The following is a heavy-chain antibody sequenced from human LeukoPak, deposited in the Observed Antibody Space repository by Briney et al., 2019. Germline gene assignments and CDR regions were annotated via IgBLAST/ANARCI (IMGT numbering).Heavy chain of an antibody. Sequence: SVKVSCKASGGTFSSYAISWVRQAPGQGLEWMGGIIPIFGTANYAQKFQDRVTMARDTSTSTAYMELSSLRSEDTAVYYCATWGSSSSPLPSMDVWGQGTTVIVSS. D-gene: IGHD6-13*01. J-gene: IGHJ6*02. V-gene: IGHV1-69*05. CDR2: IIPIFGTA. CDR1: GGTFSSYA. CDR3: ATWGSSSSPLPSMDV.